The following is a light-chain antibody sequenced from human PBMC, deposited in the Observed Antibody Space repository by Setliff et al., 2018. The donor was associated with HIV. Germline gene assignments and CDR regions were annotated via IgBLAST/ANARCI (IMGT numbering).Light chain of an antibody. CDR2: DVT. Sequence: QSALTQPASVSGSPGQSITFSCTGTSSDIGTYNYVSWYQQYPGKVPKLIIYDVTNRPSGVSNRFSGSKSGDTASLTISGLQAEDEADYYCSSYVTGSTYVCGTGTKVTVL. J-gene: IGLJ1*01. CDR3: SSYVTGSTYV. V-gene: IGLV2-14*03. CDR1: SSDIGTYNY.